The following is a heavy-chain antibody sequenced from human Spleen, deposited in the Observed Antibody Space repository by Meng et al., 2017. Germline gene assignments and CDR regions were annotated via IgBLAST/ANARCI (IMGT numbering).Heavy chain of an antibody. V-gene: IGHV1-69*08. J-gene: IGHJ6*02. Sequence: SVKVSCKASGGTFSSYTISWVRQAPGQGLEWMGRIIPIFGTANYAQKFQGRVTITADKSTSTAYMELSSLRSEDTAVYYCAGVTLPSVVAPDYYYYGMDVWGQGTTVTVSS. CDR1: GGTFSSYT. D-gene: IGHD4-23*01. CDR2: IIPIFGTA. CDR3: AGVTLPSVVAPDYYYYGMDV.